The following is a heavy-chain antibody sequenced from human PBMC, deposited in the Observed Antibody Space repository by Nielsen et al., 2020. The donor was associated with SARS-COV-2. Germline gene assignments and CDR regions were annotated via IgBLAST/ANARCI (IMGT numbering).Heavy chain of an antibody. J-gene: IGHJ4*02. D-gene: IGHD6-19*01. CDR3: ARDRGRSGWYTIPHDY. V-gene: IGHV3-9*01. Sequence: SLKISCAASGFTFDHYAMHWVRQVPGKGLEWVSGISWNSGKTDYADSVKGRFTISRDNAKNSLYLQMNSLRAEDTAVYYCARDRGRSGWYTIPHDYWGQGTLVTVSS. CDR1: GFTFDHYA. CDR2: ISWNSGKT.